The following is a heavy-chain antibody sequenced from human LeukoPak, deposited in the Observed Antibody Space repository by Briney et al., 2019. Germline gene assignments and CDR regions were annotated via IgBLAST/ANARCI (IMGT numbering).Heavy chain of an antibody. CDR1: GGSLSGYY. CDR3: ARAVDGYNYYYFDY. Sequence: SETLSLTCAVYGGSLSGYYWSWIRQPPGKGLEWIGEINHSGSTNYNPSLKSRVTISVDTSKNQFSLKLSSVTAADTAVYYCARAVDGYNYYYFDYWGQGTLVTVSS. V-gene: IGHV4-34*01. CDR2: INHSGST. D-gene: IGHD5-24*01. J-gene: IGHJ4*02.